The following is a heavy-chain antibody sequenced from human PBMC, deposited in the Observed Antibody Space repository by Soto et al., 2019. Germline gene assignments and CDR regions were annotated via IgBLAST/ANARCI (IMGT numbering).Heavy chain of an antibody. CDR2: INSDGSVS. Sequence: EVQLVESGGGLVQPGGSLRLSCAASGFTFSNYWMYWVRQAPGKGLEWVSRINSDGSVSSYADSVKGRLTISRDNVKNTLYLQMDSLRAEDTAVYYCARVDCVGGTCYSLEGSFYYYMDVWGKGTTVTVFS. CDR1: GFTFSNYW. V-gene: IGHV3-74*02. J-gene: IGHJ6*03. D-gene: IGHD2-15*01. CDR3: ARVDCVGGTCYSLEGSFYYYMDV.